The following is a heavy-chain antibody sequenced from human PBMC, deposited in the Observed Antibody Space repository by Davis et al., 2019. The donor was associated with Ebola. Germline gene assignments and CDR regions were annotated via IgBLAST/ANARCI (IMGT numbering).Heavy chain of an antibody. J-gene: IGHJ4*02. CDR1: GFSFSTFW. D-gene: IGHD2-2*01. CDR3: ARAGALGYCSSTSCYPLRYYFDY. CDR2: IKPDGSEK. V-gene: IGHV3-7*01. Sequence: GESLKISCAASGFSFSTFWMKWVRQAPGKGLEWVASIKPDGSEKYYVDSVKGRFTISRDNAKNSLYLQMNSLRAEDTAVYYCARAGALGYCSSTSCYPLRYYFDYWGQGTLVTVSS.